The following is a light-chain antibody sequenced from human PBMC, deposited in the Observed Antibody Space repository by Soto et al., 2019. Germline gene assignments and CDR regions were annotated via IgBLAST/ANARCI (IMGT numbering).Light chain of an antibody. CDR1: QSVSSN. J-gene: IGKJ5*01. Sequence: EIVMTQSPATLSVSPGERATLSCRASQSVSSNLAWYQQKPGQAPRLLIYGASTRATGLPARFSGSGSGTEFTLTISSLQSEDFAVYYCQQYNNWPPQITCGQGTRLEIK. CDR3: QQYNNWPPQIT. CDR2: GAS. V-gene: IGKV3-15*01.